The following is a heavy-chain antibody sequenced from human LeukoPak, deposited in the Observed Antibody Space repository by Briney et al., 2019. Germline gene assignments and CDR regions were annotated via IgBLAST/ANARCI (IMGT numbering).Heavy chain of an antibody. CDR3: ARVNSSSRRWFDP. CDR1: GFTFSSYG. J-gene: IGHJ5*02. D-gene: IGHD6-13*01. Sequence: PGGSLRLSCAASGFTFSSYGMHWVRQAPGKGLEWVAFIRYDGSNKYYADSVKGRFTISRDNSKNTLYLQMNSLRAEDTAVYYCARVNSSSRRWFDPWGQGTLVTVSS. V-gene: IGHV3-30*02. CDR2: IRYDGSNK.